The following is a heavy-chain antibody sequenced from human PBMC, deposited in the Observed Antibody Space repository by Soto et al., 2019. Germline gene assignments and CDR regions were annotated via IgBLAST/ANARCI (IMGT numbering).Heavy chain of an antibody. J-gene: IGHJ5*02. V-gene: IGHV1-18*01. CDR1: GYTFTNYD. D-gene: IGHD2-15*01. Sequence: QVQLVQSGAEVKKPGASVKVSCKASGYTFTNYDINWVRQAPGQGLEWMGWISAYNGDTNYAQKLQGRVTMTTDTSTSTAYMELRSLRSDDTAVYYCARSGLPDPVVVVGHTPFDPWGQGTLVTVFS. CDR3: ARSGLPDPVVVVGHTPFDP. CDR2: ISAYNGDT.